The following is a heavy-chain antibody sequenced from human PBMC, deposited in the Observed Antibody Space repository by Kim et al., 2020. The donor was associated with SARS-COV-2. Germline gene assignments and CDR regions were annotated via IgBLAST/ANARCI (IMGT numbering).Heavy chain of an antibody. J-gene: IGHJ4*02. V-gene: IGHV4-34*01. CDR2: IDHSGST. CDR1: GQSFSGYY. D-gene: IGHD3-10*01. Sequence: SETLSLTCAVSGQSFSGYYWTWIRQPPGKGLEWIGEIDHSGSTNYNPSLKSRVTISVDTSKNQLSLRMTSVTAADTAVYYCAKKFYDSGTGSYTAYAYWGQGTLVTVSS. CDR3: AKKFYDSGTGSYTAYAY.